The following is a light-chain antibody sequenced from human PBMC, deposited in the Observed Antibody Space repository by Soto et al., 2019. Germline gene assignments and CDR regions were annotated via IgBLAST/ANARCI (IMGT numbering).Light chain of an antibody. J-gene: IGKJ4*01. CDR2: GAS. V-gene: IGKV1-39*01. CDR3: QQSYSTPRT. Sequence: DIQMTQSPSSLSASVGDRVTITCRASQCISNYLNWYQQKPGIAPKLLIYGASSLQSGVPSRVSGSGYGTDFTLTISSLQPEDFATYYCQQSYSTPRTFGGGTKVEIK. CDR1: QCISNY.